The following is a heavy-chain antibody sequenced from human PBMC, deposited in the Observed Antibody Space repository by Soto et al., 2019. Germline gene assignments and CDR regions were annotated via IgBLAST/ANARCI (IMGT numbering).Heavy chain of an antibody. CDR2: IKSKTDGGTT. D-gene: IGHD3-22*01. CDR1: GFTFSNAW. J-gene: IGHJ4*02. Sequence: AGGSLRLSCAASGFTFSNAWMSWVRQAPGKGLEWVGRIKSKTDGGTTDYAAPVKGRFTISRDDSKNTLYLQMNSLKTEDTAVYYCTTVALGYYDSSGYWYYFDYWGQGTLVTVSS. CDR3: TTVALGYYDSSGYWYYFDY. V-gene: IGHV3-15*01.